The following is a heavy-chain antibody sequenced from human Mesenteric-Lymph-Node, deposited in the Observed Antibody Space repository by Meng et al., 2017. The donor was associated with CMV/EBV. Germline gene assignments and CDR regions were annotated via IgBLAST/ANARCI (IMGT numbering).Heavy chain of an antibody. CDR1: GFTVSTHF. CDR3: ARGREKDY. V-gene: IGHV3-21*01. J-gene: IGHJ4*02. CDR2: ISSSSSYI. Sequence: SCAASGFTVSTHFMTWVRQAPGKGLEWVSSISSSSSYIYYADSVKGRFTISRDNAKNSLYLQMNSLRAEDTAVYYCARGREKDYWGQGTLVTVSS.